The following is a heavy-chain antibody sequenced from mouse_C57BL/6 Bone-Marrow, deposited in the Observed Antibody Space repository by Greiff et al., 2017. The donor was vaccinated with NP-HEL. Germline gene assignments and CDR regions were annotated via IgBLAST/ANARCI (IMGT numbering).Heavy chain of an antibody. Sequence: EVQLQQSGAELVRPGASVKLSCSASGFTIKDDYMHWVKQRPEQGLEWIGWIDHENGDTEYASKFQGKATIPADTSSNTAYLQLSSLTSEDTAVYYCTTYYYGSSWRYFDVWGTGTTVTVSS. D-gene: IGHD1-1*01. CDR3: TTYYYGSSWRYFDV. CDR1: GFTIKDDY. V-gene: IGHV14-4*01. CDR2: IDHENGDT. J-gene: IGHJ1*03.